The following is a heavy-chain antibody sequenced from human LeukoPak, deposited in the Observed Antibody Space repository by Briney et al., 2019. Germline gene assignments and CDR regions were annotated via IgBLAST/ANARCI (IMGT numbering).Heavy chain of an antibody. Sequence: GESLKISCKGSEYSFTSYWIGWVRQMPGKGLEWMGIIYPGDSDTRYSPSFQGQVTISADKSISTAYLQWSSLKASDTAMYYCARGSYDFWSGPEGMDVWGQGTTVTVSS. D-gene: IGHD3-3*01. J-gene: IGHJ6*02. CDR3: ARGSYDFWSGPEGMDV. V-gene: IGHV5-51*01. CDR1: EYSFTSYW. CDR2: IYPGDSDT.